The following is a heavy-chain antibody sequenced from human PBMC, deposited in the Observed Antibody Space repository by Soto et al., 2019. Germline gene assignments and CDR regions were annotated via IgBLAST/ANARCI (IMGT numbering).Heavy chain of an antibody. Sequence: GAAVKVSCKASGGTFSIYTINCVIQAPGRGPEWVGQVVPMYDSVNYAENFQGRVIITADKSTKTAYMELTSLRSEDTALYFCASWRSYSGSYCFDYWGQGTLVTVSS. CDR1: GGTFSIYT. CDR3: ASWRSYSGSYCFDY. J-gene: IGHJ4*02. V-gene: IGHV1-69*06. D-gene: IGHD1-26*01. CDR2: VVPMYDSV.